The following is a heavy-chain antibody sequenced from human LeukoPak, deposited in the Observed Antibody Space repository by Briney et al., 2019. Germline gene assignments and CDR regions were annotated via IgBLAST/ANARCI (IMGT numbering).Heavy chain of an antibody. CDR3: ARVQFGDYHYSDGYYFDY. V-gene: IGHV3-7*01. J-gene: IGHJ4*02. Sequence: PGGSLRLSCAASGFTFSSYWMSWVRQAPGKGLEWVANIKQDGSEKYYVDSVKGRFTISRDNAKNSLYLQMNSLRAEDTAVYYCARVQFGDYHYSDGYYFDYWGQGTLVTVSS. D-gene: IGHD4-17*01. CDR1: GFTFSSYW. CDR2: IKQDGSEK.